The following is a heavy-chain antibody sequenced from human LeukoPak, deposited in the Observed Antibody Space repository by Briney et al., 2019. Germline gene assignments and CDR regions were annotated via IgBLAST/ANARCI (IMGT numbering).Heavy chain of an antibody. CDR1: GFTFNSYW. V-gene: IGHV3-7*01. Sequence: GGSLRLSCAASGFTFNSYWMSWVRQAPGKGLEWVASVKKDGSEKYYVDSVKGRFTISRDNAKTSLSLQMNSLSPEDTAVYYCTRHLSGVTGYTYGRGIDYWGQGTLVTVSS. D-gene: IGHD5-18*01. CDR3: TRHLSGVTGYTYGRGIDY. J-gene: IGHJ4*02. CDR2: VKKDGSEK.